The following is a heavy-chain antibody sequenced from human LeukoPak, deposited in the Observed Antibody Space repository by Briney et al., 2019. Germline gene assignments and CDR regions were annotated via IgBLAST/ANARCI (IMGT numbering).Heavy chain of an antibody. D-gene: IGHD6-13*01. V-gene: IGHV4-38-2*01. CDR3: AGIAADNSVDP. Sequence: SETLSLTCAVSGYSISSGYYWGWIRQPPGKRLEWIGSIYHSGSTYYNPSLKSRVTISVDTSKNQFSLKLSSVTAADTAVYYCAGIAADNSVDPWGQGTLVTVSS. J-gene: IGHJ5*02. CDR1: GYSISSGYY. CDR2: IYHSGST.